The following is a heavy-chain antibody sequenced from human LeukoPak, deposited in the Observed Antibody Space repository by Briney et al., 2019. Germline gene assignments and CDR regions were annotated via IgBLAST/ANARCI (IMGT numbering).Heavy chain of an antibody. CDR2: INHSGST. D-gene: IGHD3-10*02. CDR3: ARGRNYYVLDY. Sequence: SQTLSLTCAVYGGSFSGYYWSWIRQPPGKGLEWVGEINHSGSTNYNPSLKSRVTISVDTSKNQFSLKLSSVTAADTAVYYCARGRNYYVLDYWGQGTLVTVPS. CDR1: GGSFSGYY. V-gene: IGHV4-34*01. J-gene: IGHJ4*02.